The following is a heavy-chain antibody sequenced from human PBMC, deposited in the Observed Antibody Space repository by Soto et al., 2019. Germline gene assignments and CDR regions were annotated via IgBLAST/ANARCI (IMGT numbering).Heavy chain of an antibody. Sequence: KPSETLSLTCTVSGGSISSGDYYWSWIRQPPGKGLGWIGYIYYSGSTYHNPSLKSRVTISVDTSKNQFSLKLSSVTAADTAVYYCAGYSSGYYYDYWGQGTLVTVSS. CDR3: AGYSSGYYYDY. J-gene: IGHJ4*02. CDR2: IYYSGST. V-gene: IGHV4-30-4*01. CDR1: GGSISSGDYY. D-gene: IGHD3-22*01.